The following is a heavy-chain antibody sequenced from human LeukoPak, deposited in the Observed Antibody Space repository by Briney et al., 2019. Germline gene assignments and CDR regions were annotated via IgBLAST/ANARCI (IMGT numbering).Heavy chain of an antibody. V-gene: IGHV5-51*01. CDR2: IYPGDSDT. CDR1: GYSFTSHW. Sequence: GESLKISCKGSGYSFTSHWIGWVRQMPGKSLEWMGIIYPGDSDTRDSPSFQGHITMSLDKSISTAYLQWSSLKASDTAMCYCARQDYDSTGYFDYWGQGTLVTVSS. CDR3: ARQDYDSTGYFDY. J-gene: IGHJ4*02. D-gene: IGHD3-22*01.